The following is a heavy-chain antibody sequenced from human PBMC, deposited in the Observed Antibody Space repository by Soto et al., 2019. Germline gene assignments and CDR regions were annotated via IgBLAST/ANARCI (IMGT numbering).Heavy chain of an antibody. CDR3: ARGCSGGTNCFYFDF. CDR1: GFTFGNFG. Sequence: QVQLVESGGGVVQPGRSLRLSCAASGFTFGNFGIHWVRQAPGKGLEWVADISNDGSRRYYADSVKGRFTISRDNSKNTLYLQMDSLRAEDTAAYFCARGCSGGTNCFYFDFWGQGILVTVSS. CDR2: ISNDGSRR. V-gene: IGHV3-30*03. D-gene: IGHD6-13*01. J-gene: IGHJ4*02.